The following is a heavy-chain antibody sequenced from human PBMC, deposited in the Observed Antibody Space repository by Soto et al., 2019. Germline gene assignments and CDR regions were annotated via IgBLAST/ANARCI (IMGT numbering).Heavy chain of an antibody. CDR3: ARVMIAPAASYYYYGMDV. J-gene: IGHJ6*02. V-gene: IGHV4-59*01. D-gene: IGHD2-2*01. CDR2: IHNSGST. CDR1: GVSISTYL. Sequence: SETLSLTCTVSGVSISTYLWSWIRQPPGKGLEWIGYIHNSGSTNYNPSLKSRVTMSVDTSKNQFSLKLSSVAAADTAVYYCARVMIAPAASYYYYGMDVWGQGTTVTVSS.